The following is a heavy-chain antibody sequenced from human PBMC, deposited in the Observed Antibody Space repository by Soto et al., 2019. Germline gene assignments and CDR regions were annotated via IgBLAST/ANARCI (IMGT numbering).Heavy chain of an antibody. D-gene: IGHD3-10*01. J-gene: IGHJ4*02. V-gene: IGHV1-2*04. CDR3: ARDARGDEAPMDY. CDR2: INPNSGGT. Sequence: ASVKVSCKASGYTFTGYYMHWVRQAPGQGLEWMGWINPNSGGTNYAQKFQGWVTMTRDTSISTAYMELSRLRSGDTAVYYCARDARGDEAPMDYWGQGTLVTVSS. CDR1: GYTFTGYY.